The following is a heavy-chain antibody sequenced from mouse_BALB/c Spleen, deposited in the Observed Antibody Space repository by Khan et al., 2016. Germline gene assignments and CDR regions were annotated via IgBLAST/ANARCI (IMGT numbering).Heavy chain of an antibody. J-gene: IGHJ1*01. CDR1: GFNIKDTY. Sequence: VQLQQSGAELVKPGASVKLSCTASGFNIKDTYMHWVKQRPAQGLEWIGRIDPANGNTKYDPKFQGKATITADTSSNTAYLQLSSLTSEDTAVYYCANWDWYFDVWGAETTVTVSS. D-gene: IGHD4-1*01. V-gene: IGHV14-3*02. CDR3: ANWDWYFDV. CDR2: IDPANGNT.